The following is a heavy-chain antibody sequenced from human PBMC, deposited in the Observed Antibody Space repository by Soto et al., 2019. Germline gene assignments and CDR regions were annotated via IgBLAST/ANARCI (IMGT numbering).Heavy chain of an antibody. Sequence: SDTLSLTCAVSGGPFSGVYWTWIRQPPGKGLEWIGGINHRGGTNYNPSLESRVAISVDTSKNQFSLKVTSVTAVDTAVYYCARDGFCASSTCRLGNWFDPWGPGTLVTVYS. CDR3: ARDGFCASSTCRLGNWFDP. D-gene: IGHD3-3*01. V-gene: IGHV4-34*01. CDR2: INHRGGT. CDR1: GGPFSGVY. J-gene: IGHJ5*02.